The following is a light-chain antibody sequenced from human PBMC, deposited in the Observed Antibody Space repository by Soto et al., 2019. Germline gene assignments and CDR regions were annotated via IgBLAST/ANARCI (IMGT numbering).Light chain of an antibody. CDR3: QHCNSYSEA. CDR1: QTISSW. J-gene: IGKJ1*01. V-gene: IGKV1-5*03. CDR2: KAS. Sequence: DIQMTQSPSTLSGSVGDRVTITCRASQTISSWLAWYQQKPGKAPKLLIYKASTLKSGVPSRFSGSGSGTEFTLTISSLQPDDFATYHCQHCNSYSEAFGQGTKV.